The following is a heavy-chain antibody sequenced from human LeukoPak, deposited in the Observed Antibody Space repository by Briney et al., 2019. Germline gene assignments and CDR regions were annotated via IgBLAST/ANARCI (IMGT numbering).Heavy chain of an antibody. V-gene: IGHV4-59*01. CDR1: GGSISSYY. Sequence: SETLSLTCTVSGGSISSYYWCWIRQPPGKGLEWIGYIYYSGSTNYNPSLKSRVTISVDTSKNQFSLKLSSVTAADTAVYYCARALGYYYYMDVWGKGTTVTVSS. CDR3: ARALGYYYYMDV. J-gene: IGHJ6*03. CDR2: IYYSGST.